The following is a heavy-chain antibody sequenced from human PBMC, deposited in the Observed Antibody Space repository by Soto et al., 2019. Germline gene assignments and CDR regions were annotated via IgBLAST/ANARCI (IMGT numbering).Heavy chain of an antibody. J-gene: IGHJ5*02. V-gene: IGHV2-5*02. CDR3: AHMEVRGGLAAADNNWFDP. Sequence: QITLKESGPTLVKPTQTLTLTCTFSGFSLSTSGVGVGWIRQPPGKALEWLALIYWDDDKRYSPSLKSRLTITKDTPKNQVVLTMTNMDPVDTATYYGAHMEVRGGLAAADNNWFDPWGQGTLVTVSS. D-gene: IGHD6-13*01. CDR2: IYWDDDK. CDR1: GFSLSTSGVG.